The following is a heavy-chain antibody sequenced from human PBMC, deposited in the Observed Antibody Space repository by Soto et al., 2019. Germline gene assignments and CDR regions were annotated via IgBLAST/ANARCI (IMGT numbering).Heavy chain of an antibody. D-gene: IGHD2-2*01. CDR1: GLTFATFG. J-gene: IGHJ4*02. Sequence: PRQSLRLACPPSGLTFATFGVNWVRPPHGKGLEWVAVIAYNGSNNLYAGSVSGRFDIYRNNSKNTLYLQMESLRPENTAVYYCAKVXGYCSRHICFNIPDFDYWGQGAPVTVSS. V-gene: IGHV3-30*18. CDR2: IAYNGSNN. CDR3: AKVXGYCSRHICFNIPDFDY.